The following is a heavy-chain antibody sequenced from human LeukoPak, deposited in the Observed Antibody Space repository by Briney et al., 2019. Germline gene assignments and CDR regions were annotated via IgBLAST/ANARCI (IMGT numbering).Heavy chain of an antibody. J-gene: IGHJ4*02. CDR3: ARDLRTPSDTNIAIDY. Sequence: GGSLRLSCAASGFTFSNYWMHWVRQGPGKGLVWVSRINSDGRIAIYADSVKGRFTISRDNAKNTLYLQMNSLRAEDTAVYYCARDLRTPSDTNIAIDYWGQGTLVTVSS. CDR1: GFTFSNYW. D-gene: IGHD4-23*01. CDR2: INSDGRIA. V-gene: IGHV3-74*01.